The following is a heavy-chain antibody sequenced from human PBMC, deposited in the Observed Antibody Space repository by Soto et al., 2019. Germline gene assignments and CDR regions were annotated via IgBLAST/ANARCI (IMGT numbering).Heavy chain of an antibody. D-gene: IGHD7-27*01. CDR3: ARGGRRTKSGEGIDY. J-gene: IGHJ4*02. V-gene: IGHV4-30-4*01. Sequence: QVQLQESGPGLVKPSQTLSLTCTVSGGSISSGDYYWSWIRQPPGKGLEWIGYIYYSGNTYYNPSLQSRVTISVDTSKNQFSLKLSSVTAADTAVYYCARGGRRTKSGEGIDYWGQGTLVTVSS. CDR2: IYYSGNT. CDR1: GGSISSGDYY.